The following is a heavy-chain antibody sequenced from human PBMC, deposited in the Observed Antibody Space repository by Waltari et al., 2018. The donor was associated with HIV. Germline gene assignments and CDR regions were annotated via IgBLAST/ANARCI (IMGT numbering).Heavy chain of an antibody. CDR2: INTNTGNP. D-gene: IGHD5-18*01. CDR1: GYTFTSYA. V-gene: IGHV7-4-1*02. J-gene: IGHJ6*02. CDR3: ARHHPVNVVDTAPDWYYYYGMDV. Sequence: QVQLVQSGSELKKPGASVKVSCKASGYTFTSYAMNWVRQAPGHGLEWRVWINTNTGNPTYAQGFTGRFVFSVDTSVSTAYLQISSLKAEDTAVYYCARHHPVNVVDTAPDWYYYYGMDVWGQGTTVTVSS.